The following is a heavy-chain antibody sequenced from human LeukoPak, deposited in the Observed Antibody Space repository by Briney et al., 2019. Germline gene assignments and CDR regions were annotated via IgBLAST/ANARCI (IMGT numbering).Heavy chain of an antibody. V-gene: IGHV3-64*01. D-gene: IGHD6-19*01. J-gene: IGHJ3*02. CDR1: GFTFSSYA. CDR2: ISSNGGST. CDR3: ARDQDSGWYNALDI. Sequence: GGSLRLSCAASGFTFSSYAMHWVRQAPGKGLEYVSAISSNGGSTYYANSVKGRFTISRDNSKNTLYLQMGSLRAEDTAVYYCARDQDSGWYNALDIWGQGTMVTVSS.